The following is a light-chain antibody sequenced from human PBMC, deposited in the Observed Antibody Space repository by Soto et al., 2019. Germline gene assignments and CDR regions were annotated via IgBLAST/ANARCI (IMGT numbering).Light chain of an antibody. Sequence: EIVLTQSPGTLSLSPGERATLSCRASQSVSSSTLAWYQQRPGQAPRLLIYAASARATGIPARFSGSGSGTDFTLTISSLQSEDFAVYYCQQYNKWPRTFGQGTRLETK. CDR3: QQYNKWPRT. V-gene: IGKV3-15*01. CDR1: QSVSSS. J-gene: IGKJ5*01. CDR2: AAS.